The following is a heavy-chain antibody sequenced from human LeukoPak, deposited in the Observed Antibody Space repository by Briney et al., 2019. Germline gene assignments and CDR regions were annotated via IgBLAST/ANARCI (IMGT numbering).Heavy chain of an antibody. V-gene: IGHV3-30*18. CDR3: ANNRYSSRWRGAFDV. D-gene: IGHD6-13*01. CDR2: ISYDEGKE. J-gene: IGHJ3*01. Sequence: PGGSLRLSCAASGFTFSNHGLHWVRQAPGKGLEWVAVISYDEGKEYYADSVKGRFTISRDNSKNTMYLQMNSLRAEDTAVYYCANNRYSSRWRGAFDVWGQGTMVTVSS. CDR1: GFTFSNHG.